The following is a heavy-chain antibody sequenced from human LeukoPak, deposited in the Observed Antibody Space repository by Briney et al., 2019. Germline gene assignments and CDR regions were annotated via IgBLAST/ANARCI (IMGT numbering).Heavy chain of an antibody. CDR2: IWYDGSNK. CDR3: AKVKYSYGSGIVDY. J-gene: IGHJ4*02. CDR1: GFTFSSYG. V-gene: IGHV3-33*06. D-gene: IGHD5-18*01. Sequence: GGSLRLSCAASGFTFSSYGMHWVRQAPGKGLKRVAVIWYDGSNKYYADSVKGRFTISRDNSKNTLYLQMNSLRAEDTAVYYCAKVKYSYGSGIVDYWGQGTLVTVSS.